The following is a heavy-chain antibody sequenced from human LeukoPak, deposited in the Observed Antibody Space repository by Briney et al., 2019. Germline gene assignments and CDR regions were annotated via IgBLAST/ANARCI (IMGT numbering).Heavy chain of an antibody. CDR1: GFIFRNYA. CDR3: ARGGQGYNPHDY. J-gene: IGHJ4*02. D-gene: IGHD5-24*01. V-gene: IGHV3-53*01. CDR2: IYYDGST. Sequence: PGGSLRLSCVASGFIFRNYAMSWVRQAPGKGLEWLSVIYYDGSTYYADSVEGRFTISKDNSKNTLYLQMNTLRAEDTAVYYCARGGQGYNPHDYWGQGTLVTVSS.